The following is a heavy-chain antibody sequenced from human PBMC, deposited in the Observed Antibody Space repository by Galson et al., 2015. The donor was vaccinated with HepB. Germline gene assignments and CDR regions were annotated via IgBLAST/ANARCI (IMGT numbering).Heavy chain of an antibody. V-gene: IGHV6-1*01. CDR1: GDSVSSNSAA. D-gene: IGHD2-2*01. J-gene: IGHJ4*02. CDR2: TYYRSKWYN. CDR3: ARDPVRLWGYCSSTSCSHFDY. Sequence: CAISGDSVSSNSAAWNWIRQSPSRGLEWLGRTYYRSKWYNDYAVSVKSRITINPDTSKNQFSLQLNSVTPEDTAVYYCARDPVRLWGYCSSTSCSHFDYWGQGTLVTVSS.